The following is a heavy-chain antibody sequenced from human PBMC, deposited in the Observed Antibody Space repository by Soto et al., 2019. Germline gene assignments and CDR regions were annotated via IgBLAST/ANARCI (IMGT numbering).Heavy chain of an antibody. J-gene: IGHJ4*02. CDR2: IYWDDDK. Sequence: QITLKESGPTLVKPTQTLTLTCTFSGFSLSSTRMAVGWIRQPPGKALEWLALIYWDDDKRYSPFLKSRLTITKDTSKNRVVLTMSNMDPADTARYYCAHIVVAGLGYYFDYWGQGTLVTVSS. V-gene: IGHV2-5*02. D-gene: IGHD6-19*01. CDR3: AHIVVAGLGYYFDY. CDR1: GFSLSSTRMA.